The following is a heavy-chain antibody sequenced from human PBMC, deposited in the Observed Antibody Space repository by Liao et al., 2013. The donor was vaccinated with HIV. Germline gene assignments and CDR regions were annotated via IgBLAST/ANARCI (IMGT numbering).Heavy chain of an antibody. CDR3: ARTNYYDSSGYYRVYYFDY. V-gene: IGHV4-61*10. CDR2: IYYSGST. Sequence: QVRLQESGPGLVKPSQTLSLTCTVSGDSVCSGSYYWSWVRQPAGKGLEWIGQIYYSGSTNYIPSLRSRVTISVDTSKNQFSLKLRSVTAADTAVYYCARTNYYDSSGYYRVYYFDYWGQGTLVTVSS. D-gene: IGHD3-22*01. CDR1: GDSVCSGSYY. J-gene: IGHJ4*02.